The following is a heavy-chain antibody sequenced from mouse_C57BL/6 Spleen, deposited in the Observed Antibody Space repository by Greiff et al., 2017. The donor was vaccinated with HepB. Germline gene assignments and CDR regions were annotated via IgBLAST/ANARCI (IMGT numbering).Heavy chain of an antibody. V-gene: IGHV5-9*01. CDR1: GFTFSSYT. CDR3: AREGIMRGAIDY. D-gene: IGHD2-3*01. J-gene: IGHJ4*01. CDR2: ISGGGGNT. Sequence: EVQLVESGGGLVKPGGSLKLSCAASGFTFSSYTMSWVRQTPEKRLEWVATISGGGGNTYYPDSVKGRFTITRDNAKHTLYLQMSSQRSEDTALYYCAREGIMRGAIDYWGQGTSVTVSS.